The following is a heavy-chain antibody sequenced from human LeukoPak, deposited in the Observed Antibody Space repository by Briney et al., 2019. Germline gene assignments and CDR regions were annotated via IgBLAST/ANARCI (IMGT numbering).Heavy chain of an antibody. CDR1: GGTFNNYT. D-gene: IGHD3-22*01. CDR2: IIPIFGTA. V-gene: IGHV1-69*06. Sequence: SVKVSCKASGGTFNNYTISWVRQAPGQGLEWMGGIIPIFGTANYAQKFQGRVTITADKSTSTAYMELSSLRSEDTAVYYCATRGYYDSSGYYVDYWGQGTLVTVSS. J-gene: IGHJ4*02. CDR3: ATRGYYDSSGYYVDY.